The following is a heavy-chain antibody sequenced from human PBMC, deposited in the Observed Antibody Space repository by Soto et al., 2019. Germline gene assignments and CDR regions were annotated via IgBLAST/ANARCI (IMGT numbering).Heavy chain of an antibody. Sequence: ASVKVSCKASGYTFTSYAMHWVRQAPGQRLEWMGWINAGNGNTKYSQKFQVRVTITRDTSASTAYMELSSLRSEDTSVYYCARGYGGPIGWFDPWGQGTLVTVSS. V-gene: IGHV1-3*01. D-gene: IGHD3-16*01. CDR1: GYTFTSYA. J-gene: IGHJ5*02. CDR2: INAGNGNT. CDR3: ARGYGGPIGWFDP.